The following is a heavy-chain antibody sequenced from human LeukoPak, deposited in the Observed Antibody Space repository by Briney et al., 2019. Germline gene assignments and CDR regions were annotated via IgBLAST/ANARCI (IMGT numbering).Heavy chain of an antibody. D-gene: IGHD3-22*01. Sequence: SETLSLTCAVYGGSFSGYYWSWIRQPPGKGLEWIGEINHSGSTNYNPSLKSRVTISVDTSKNQFSLKLSSVTAADTAVYYCARPKVDYYDSSGYSAFDIWGQGTMVTVSS. CDR3: ARPKVDYYDSSGYSAFDI. J-gene: IGHJ3*02. CDR1: GGSFSGYY. V-gene: IGHV4-34*01. CDR2: INHSGST.